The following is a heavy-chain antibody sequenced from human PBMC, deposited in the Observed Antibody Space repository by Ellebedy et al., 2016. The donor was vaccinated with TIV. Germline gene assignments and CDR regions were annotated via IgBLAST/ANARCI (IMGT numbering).Heavy chain of an antibody. Sequence: SETLSLTXTVSAGSISSSSYYWGWIRQPPGKGLEWIGSIYYSGNTYYNPSLKSRVTISIDTSKNQFSLRLSSVTAADTAIYRCARRKVTIPRADADFDYWGQGILVTVSS. CDR1: AGSISSSSYY. V-gene: IGHV4-39*01. D-gene: IGHD3-3*01. CDR3: ARRKVTIPRADADFDY. CDR2: IYYSGNT. J-gene: IGHJ4*02.